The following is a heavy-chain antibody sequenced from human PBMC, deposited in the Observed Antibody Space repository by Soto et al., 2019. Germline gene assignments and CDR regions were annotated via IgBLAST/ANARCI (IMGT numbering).Heavy chain of an antibody. CDR3: ARDPGIVVVPAPSRNNWFDP. CDR2: ISAYNGNT. J-gene: IGHJ5*02. D-gene: IGHD2-2*01. CDR1: GYTFTSYG. Sequence: ASVKVSCKASGYTFTSYGISWVRQAPGQGLEWMGWISAYNGNTNYAKKLQGRVTMTTYTSTSTTYMELRSLRSDDTAVYYCARDPGIVVVPAPSRNNWFDPWGQGTLVTVSS. V-gene: IGHV1-18*01.